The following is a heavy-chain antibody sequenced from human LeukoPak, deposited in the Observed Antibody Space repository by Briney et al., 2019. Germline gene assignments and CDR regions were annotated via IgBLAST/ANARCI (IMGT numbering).Heavy chain of an antibody. V-gene: IGHV4-34*01. CDR3: ARIVGANYAGDY. CDR2: INHSGST. Sequence: SETLSLTCAVYGGSFSGYYWSWIRQPPGKGLEWIGEINHSGSTNYNPSLKSRVTISVDTSKNQFSLKLSSVTAADTAVYYCARIVGANYAGDYWGQGTLVTVSS. J-gene: IGHJ4*02. D-gene: IGHD1-26*01. CDR1: GGSFSGYY.